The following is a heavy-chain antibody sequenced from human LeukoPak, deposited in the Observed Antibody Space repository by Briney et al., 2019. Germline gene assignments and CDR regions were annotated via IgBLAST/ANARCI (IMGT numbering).Heavy chain of an antibody. Sequence: GGSLRLSCAASGFTFSNFGMTWVRQGPGKGLDWVSTITGSGLHTYYADSVKGRFTISRDNSTNTLFLQMNTLRAEDTAVYYCAKGRRGLDSWGQGTLVTVSS. CDR2: ITGSGLHT. CDR1: GFTFSNFG. D-gene: IGHD3-10*01. CDR3: AKGRRGLDS. V-gene: IGHV3-23*01. J-gene: IGHJ4*02.